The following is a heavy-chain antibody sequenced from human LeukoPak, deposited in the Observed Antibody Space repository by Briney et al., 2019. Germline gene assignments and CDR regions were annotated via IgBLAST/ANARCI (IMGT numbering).Heavy chain of an antibody. CDR2: IYHSGSA. CDR1: GYSISSGYK. D-gene: IGHD2-2*01. CDR3: ARAPRWLTPDCTSTSCYENYFDP. Sequence: PSETLSLTCAVSGYSISSGYKWAWIRQSPGKGLEWIGSIYHSGSAHYNPSLKSRVTISVETSKNQFSLKMYSVTAADTAVYYCARAPRWLTPDCTSTSCYENYFDPWGQGTLVTVSS. J-gene: IGHJ5*02. V-gene: IGHV4-38-2*01.